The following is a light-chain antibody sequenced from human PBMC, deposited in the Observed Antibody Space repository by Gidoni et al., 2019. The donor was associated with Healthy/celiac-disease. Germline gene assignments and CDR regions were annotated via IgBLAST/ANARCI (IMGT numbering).Light chain of an antibody. CDR2: EVS. V-gene: IGLV2-14*01. CDR1: SSDVGGYNY. CDR3: SSYTSSSTPRV. J-gene: IGLJ2*01. Sequence: QSALTQPASVSGSPGQSITISCTGTSSDVGGYNYVSWYQQHPGKAPKLMIYEVSNRPSGVFNRVSGSKSGNTASLTISGLQAEDEADYYCSSYTSSSTPRVFGGGTKLTVL.